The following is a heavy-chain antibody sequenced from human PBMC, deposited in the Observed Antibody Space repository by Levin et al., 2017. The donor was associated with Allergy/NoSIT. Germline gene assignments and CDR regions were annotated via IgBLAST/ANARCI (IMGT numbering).Heavy chain of an antibody. CDR1: GFTFSYYE. D-gene: IGHD3-9*01. CDR3: ARGSGYDILTGSNY. Sequence: AGGSLRLSCAASGFTFSYYEMIWVRQAPGKGLEWVSYVSSSGSTIYYADSVKGRFPISRDNAKDSLYLQMNSLRAEDTAVYYCARGSGYDILTGSNYWGQGTLVTVSS. V-gene: IGHV3-48*03. CDR2: VSSSGSTI. J-gene: IGHJ4*02.